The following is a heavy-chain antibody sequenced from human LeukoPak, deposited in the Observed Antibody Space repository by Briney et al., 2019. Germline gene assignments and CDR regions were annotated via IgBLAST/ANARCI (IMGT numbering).Heavy chain of an antibody. J-gene: IGHJ5*02. Sequence: SETLSLTCTVSGGAISSYYWSWIRQPPGKGLGWIGYIYYSGSTNYNPSLKSRVTISVDTSKNQFSLKLSSVTAADTAVYYCARLDRVLWFGGFDPWGQGTLVTVSS. CDR3: ARLDRVLWFGGFDP. CDR1: GGAISSYY. D-gene: IGHD3-10*01. CDR2: IYYSGST. V-gene: IGHV4-59*08.